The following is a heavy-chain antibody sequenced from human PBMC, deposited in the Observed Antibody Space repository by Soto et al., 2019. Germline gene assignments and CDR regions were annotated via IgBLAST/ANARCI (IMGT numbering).Heavy chain of an antibody. CDR2: ISYDGSNK. Sequence: GGFLRLSCAASGFTFSSYGMHWVRQAPGKGLEWVAAISYDGSNKYYADSVKGRFTISRDNSKNTLYLQMNSLRAEDTAVYYCAKDKDYYDTSGYYIPYYYYGMDVWGQGTTVNVSS. CDR1: GFTFSSYG. V-gene: IGHV3-30*18. J-gene: IGHJ6*02. CDR3: AKDKDYYDTSGYYIPYYYYGMDV. D-gene: IGHD3-22*01.